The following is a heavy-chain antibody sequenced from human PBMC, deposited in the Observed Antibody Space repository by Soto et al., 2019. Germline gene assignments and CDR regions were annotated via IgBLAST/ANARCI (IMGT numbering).Heavy chain of an antibody. V-gene: IGHV4-61*01. J-gene: IGHJ4*02. CDR1: CGSVISSFFY. CDR2: IYYTGTT. CDR3: ARLTTSSGWSLFDS. D-gene: IGHD6-13*01. Sequence: SETLSLTCTFSCGSVISSFFYWSWVRQPPGQRLEWIGYIYYTGTTNYNPSLASRVAMSVDTSKKQFTLNLRSLTAADTARYYCARLTTSSGWSLFDSWGQGMLVTV.